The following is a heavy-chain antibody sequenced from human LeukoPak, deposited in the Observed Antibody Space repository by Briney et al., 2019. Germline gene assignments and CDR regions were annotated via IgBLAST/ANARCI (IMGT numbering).Heavy chain of an antibody. CDR3: AREAYYYGSGSSFDY. J-gene: IGHJ4*02. CDR1: GGSISSSNW. Sequence: SGTLSLTCAVSGGSISSSNWWSWVRRPPGKGLEGRGEIYHSGSTNYKPSLKRRVTISVDNSKNPFSLKLRSVTAADTAVYYCAREAYYYGSGSSFDYWGQGTLVTVSS. CDR2: IYHSGST. D-gene: IGHD3-10*01. V-gene: IGHV4-4*02.